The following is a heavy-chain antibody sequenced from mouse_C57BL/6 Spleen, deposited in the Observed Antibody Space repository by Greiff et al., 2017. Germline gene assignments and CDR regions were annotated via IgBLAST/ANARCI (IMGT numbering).Heavy chain of an antibody. Sequence: EVQLQESGPELVKPGASVKISCKASGYSFTDYNMNWVKQSNGKSLEWIGVINPNYGTTSYNQKFKGKATLTVDQSSSTAYMQLNSLTSEDSAVYYCARGRGGYYSNYDYAMDYWGQGTSVTVSS. CDR1: GYSFTDYN. CDR2: INPNYGTT. CDR3: ARGRGGYYSNYDYAMDY. V-gene: IGHV1-39*01. J-gene: IGHJ4*01. D-gene: IGHD2-5*01.